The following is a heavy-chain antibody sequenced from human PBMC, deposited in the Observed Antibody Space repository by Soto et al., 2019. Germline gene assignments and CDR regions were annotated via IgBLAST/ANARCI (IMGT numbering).Heavy chain of an antibody. CDR1: GFTFSSSG. V-gene: IGHV3-30*18. CDR2: ISYDGSNK. J-gene: IGHJ6*02. CDR3: AKNRRYCTSTTCPPYYGMDV. D-gene: IGHD2-2*01. Sequence: HPARSLKLSCAASGFTFSSSGMPWVRQATGKGLEWVAVISYDGSNKYFADSVKGRFTISRDNSNNMLYLQMNGLRGDDTAVYYCAKNRRYCTSTTCPPYYGMDVWGQGTTGTGSS.